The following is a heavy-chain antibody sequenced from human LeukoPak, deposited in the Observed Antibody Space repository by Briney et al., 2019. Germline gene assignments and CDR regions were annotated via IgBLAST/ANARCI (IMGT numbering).Heavy chain of an antibody. CDR3: ARVQRGIAVALDY. V-gene: IGHV3-48*04. CDR1: GFTFSSYG. J-gene: IGHJ4*02. D-gene: IGHD6-19*01. Sequence: GRSLRLSCAASGFTFSSYGMHWVRQAPGKGLEWVSYISTTGSSIYYADSVKGRFTISRDNVKNLLYLQMNSLRAEDTAVYYCARVQRGIAVALDYWGQGTLATVSS. CDR2: ISTTGSSI.